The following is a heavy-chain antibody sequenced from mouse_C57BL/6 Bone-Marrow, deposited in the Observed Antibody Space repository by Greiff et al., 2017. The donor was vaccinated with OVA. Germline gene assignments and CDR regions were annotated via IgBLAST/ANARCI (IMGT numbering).Heavy chain of an antibody. Sequence: EVKLVESGGGLVKPGGSLKLSCAASGFTFSSYAMSWVRQTPEKRLEWVATISDGGSYTYSPDNVKGRFTISRDNAKNNLYLQMLHLKADDTSMYYCARKDSCTRVAMDDGGQGTSVTVSA. V-gene: IGHV5-4*03. D-gene: IGHD2-14*01. CDR2: ISDGGSYT. J-gene: IGHJ4*01. CDR1: GFTFSSYA. CDR3: ARKDSCTRVAMDD.